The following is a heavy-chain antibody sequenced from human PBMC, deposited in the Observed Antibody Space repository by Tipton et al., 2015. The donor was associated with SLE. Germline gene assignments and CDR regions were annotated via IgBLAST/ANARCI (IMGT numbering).Heavy chain of an antibody. V-gene: IGHV3-48*01. D-gene: IGHD3-22*01. J-gene: IGHJ4*02. CDR2: ISDSSSAI. CDR1: GFTFSSCR. CDR3: ARDFGDSSGWG. Sequence: SLRLSCAASGFTFSSCRMNWVRQAPGKGLEWVSYISDSSSAIYYADSVKGRFTISRDNAKNSLYLQMNSLRAEDTAVYYCARDFGDSSGWGWGQGTLVTVSS.